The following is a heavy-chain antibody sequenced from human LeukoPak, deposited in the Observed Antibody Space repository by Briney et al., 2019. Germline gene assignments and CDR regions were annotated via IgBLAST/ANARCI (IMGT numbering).Heavy chain of an antibody. Sequence: ASVKVSCKASGYTFTGYYMHWVRQAPGQGLEWMGWINPNSGGTNYAQKFQGRVTMTRDTSISTAYMELSRLRSDDAAVYYCAGREAGRVVPAANDAFDIWGQGTMVTVSS. J-gene: IGHJ3*02. CDR2: INPNSGGT. CDR3: AGREAGRVVPAANDAFDI. CDR1: GYTFTGYY. V-gene: IGHV1-2*02. D-gene: IGHD2-2*01.